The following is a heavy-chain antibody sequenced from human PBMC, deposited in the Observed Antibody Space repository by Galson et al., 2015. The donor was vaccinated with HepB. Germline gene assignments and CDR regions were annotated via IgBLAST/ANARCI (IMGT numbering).Heavy chain of an antibody. CDR1: GGTFSSYA. CDR2: IIPIFGTA. J-gene: IGHJ6*02. Sequence: SVKVSCKASGGTFSSYAISWVRQAPGQGLEWMGGIIPIFGTANYAQKFQGRVTITADESTSTAYMELSSLRSEDTAVYYCARGLVAVAEAYYYYYGMDVWGQGTTVTVSS. D-gene: IGHD6-19*01. CDR3: ARGLVAVAEAYYYYYGMDV. V-gene: IGHV1-69*13.